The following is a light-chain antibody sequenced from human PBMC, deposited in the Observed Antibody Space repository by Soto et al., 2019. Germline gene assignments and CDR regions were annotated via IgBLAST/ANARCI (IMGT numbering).Light chain of an antibody. J-gene: IGKJ5*01. V-gene: IGKV3-15*01. CDR3: QQYHNWPT. Sequence: EIVMTQSPATLSVSPGERATLSCRASQSVSSNLAWYQQKPGQPPRLRIYAASTRASGIPGRLSGSGAGAEFTLTSSSHQSDDFAVYYCQQYHNWPTFGQGTRLEIK. CDR2: AAS. CDR1: QSVSSN.